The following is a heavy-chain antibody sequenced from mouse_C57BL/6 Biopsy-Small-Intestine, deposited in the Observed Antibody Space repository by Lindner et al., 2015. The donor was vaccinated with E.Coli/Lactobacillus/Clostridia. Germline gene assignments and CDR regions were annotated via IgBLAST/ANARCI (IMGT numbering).Heavy chain of an antibody. Sequence: VQLQESGAELARPGASVKLSCKASGYTFTSYGIAWVKQRTGQGLFWIGEIYPRTDNTFYNEKFKGKATLTADKSSSTAYMELRSLTSEDSAVYFCARSDSTYAMDYWGQGTSVTVSS. CDR3: ARSDSTYAMDY. CDR2: IYPRTDNT. V-gene: IGHV1-81*01. CDR1: GYTFTSYG. D-gene: IGHD2-5*01. J-gene: IGHJ4*01.